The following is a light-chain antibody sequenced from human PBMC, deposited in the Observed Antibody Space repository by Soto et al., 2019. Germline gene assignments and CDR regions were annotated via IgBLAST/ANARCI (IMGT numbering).Light chain of an antibody. CDR1: SGDIGSYNR. CDR3: TSFTSDNLYV. CDR2: HVS. V-gene: IGLV2-14*03. J-gene: IGLJ1*01. Sequence: QSVLTQPASVSGSPGQSITISCTGTSGDIGSYNRVSWYQQHPGKAPKLLIYHVSNRPSGVSNRFSGSKSGNTASLTISGLQAEDEADYFCTSFTSDNLYVFGTGTKVTVL.